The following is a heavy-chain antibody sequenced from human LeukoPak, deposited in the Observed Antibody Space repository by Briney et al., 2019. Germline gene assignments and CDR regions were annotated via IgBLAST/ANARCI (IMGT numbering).Heavy chain of an antibody. CDR3: ARGGGYCSGGSCYSRLVY. V-gene: IGHV1-69*10. CDR1: GGTFSSYA. Sequence: SVKVSCKASGGTFSSYAISWVRQAPGQGLEWMGWIIPIFGIANYAQKFQGRVTITADKSTSTVYMELSSLRSEDTAVYYCARGGGYCSGGSCYSRLVYWGQGTLVTVSS. J-gene: IGHJ4*02. CDR2: IIPIFGIA. D-gene: IGHD2-15*01.